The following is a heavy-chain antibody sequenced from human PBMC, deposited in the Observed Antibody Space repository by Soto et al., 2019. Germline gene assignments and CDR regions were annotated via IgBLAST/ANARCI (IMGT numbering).Heavy chain of an antibody. CDR3: ARDRHNNFFDH. CDR2: IYYSGST. D-gene: IGHD6-6*01. J-gene: IGHJ5*02. Sequence: QVQLQESGPGLVKPSQTLSLTCTVSGASMSSGGYYWTWIRQSPGKGLEWIGYIYYSGSTYYNPSLENRVAISLDTSRSQFSLTLHSVPAADKVLYYCARDRHNNFFDHWGQGTLVTDSS. V-gene: IGHV4-31*03. CDR1: GASMSSGGYY.